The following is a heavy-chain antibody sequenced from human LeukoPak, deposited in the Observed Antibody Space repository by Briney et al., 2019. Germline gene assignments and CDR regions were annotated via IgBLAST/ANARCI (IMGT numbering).Heavy chain of an antibody. J-gene: IGHJ6*02. CDR1: GGSISSYY. Sequence: SETLSLTCTVSGGSISSYYWSWIRQPPGKGLEWIGYIYYSGSTNYNPSLKSRVTISVDTSKNQFSLKLSSVTAADTAVYYCARHRSSIAVAGYYYYYGMHVWGQGTTVNVSS. CDR2: IYYSGST. D-gene: IGHD6-19*01. V-gene: IGHV4-59*08. CDR3: ARHRSSIAVAGYYYYYGMHV.